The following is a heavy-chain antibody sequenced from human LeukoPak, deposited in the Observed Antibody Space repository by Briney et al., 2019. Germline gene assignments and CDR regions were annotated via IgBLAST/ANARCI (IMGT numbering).Heavy chain of an antibody. J-gene: IGHJ5*02. CDR3: ARPKGYCSSTSCRGSNWFDP. D-gene: IGHD2-2*01. Sequence: SETLSLTCTVSGGSISSYYWSWIRQPPGKGLEWIGYIYYSGSTNYNPSLKSRVTISVDTSKNQFSLKLSSVTAADTAVYYCARPKGYCSSTSCRGSNWFDPWGQGTLVTVSS. CDR2: IYYSGST. V-gene: IGHV4-59*08. CDR1: GGSISSYY.